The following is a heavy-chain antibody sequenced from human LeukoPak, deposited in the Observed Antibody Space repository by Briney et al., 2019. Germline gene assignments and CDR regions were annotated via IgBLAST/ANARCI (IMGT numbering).Heavy chain of an antibody. CDR3: ARFYSSSSSSYYFDY. V-gene: IGHV3-53*01. CDR1: GFTVSSNY. D-gene: IGHD6-6*01. J-gene: IGHJ4*02. Sequence: AGGSLRLSCAASGFTVSSNYMSWVRQAPGKGLEWVSVIYSGGSTYYADSVKGRFTIPRDNSKNTLYLQMNSLRAEDTAVYYCARFYSSSSSSYYFDYWGQGTLVTVSS. CDR2: IYSGGST.